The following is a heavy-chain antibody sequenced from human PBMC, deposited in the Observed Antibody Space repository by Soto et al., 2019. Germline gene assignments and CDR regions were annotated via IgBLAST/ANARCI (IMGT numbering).Heavy chain of an antibody. CDR1: GYTFFTDA. Sequence: QVHLVQSGVEVKTPGASVKVSCQASGYTFFTDAISWVRQAPGQGLEWMGWISTYSGDTKYAQKFQGRVTMTTDTSTTTAYLELRSLRPDDTAVYYCARHHGPTTSENWFDPWGQGTLVTVSS. V-gene: IGHV1-18*01. CDR3: ARHHGPTTSENWFDP. J-gene: IGHJ5*02. CDR2: ISTYSGDT. D-gene: IGHD5-12*01.